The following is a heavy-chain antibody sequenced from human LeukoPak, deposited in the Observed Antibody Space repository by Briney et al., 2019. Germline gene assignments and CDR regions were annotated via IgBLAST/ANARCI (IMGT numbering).Heavy chain of an antibody. D-gene: IGHD2-15*01. CDR3: ARSRRVVVPSTLNSADYYYYYMDV. V-gene: IGHV7-4-1*02. CDR2: INTNTGNT. CDR1: GYTFTYYG. J-gene: IGHJ6*03. Sequence: ASVKVSCKASGYTFTYYGLNWVRQAPGQGLECLGGINTNTGNTTCAQGLTGRFVFSSDTSVSTAYLQISSLKAEATAIYYCARSRRVVVPSTLNSADYYYYYMDVWGKGTTVTVSS.